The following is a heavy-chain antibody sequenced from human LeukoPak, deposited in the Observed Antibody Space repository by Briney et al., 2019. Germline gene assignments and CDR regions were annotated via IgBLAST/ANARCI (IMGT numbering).Heavy chain of an antibody. CDR2: IIPIFGTA. CDR3: ARDQYCSSTSCYLEFWFDP. V-gene: IGHV1-69*05. CDR1: GGTFSSYA. J-gene: IGHJ5*02. D-gene: IGHD2-2*01. Sequence: SVKVSCKASGGTFSSYAISWVRQVPGQGLEWMGRIIPIFGTANYAQKFQGRVTITTDESTSTAYMELSSLRSEDTAVYYCARDQYCSSTSCYLEFWFDPWGQGTLVTVSS.